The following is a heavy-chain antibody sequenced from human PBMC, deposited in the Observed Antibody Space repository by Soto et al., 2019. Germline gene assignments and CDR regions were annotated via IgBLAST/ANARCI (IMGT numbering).Heavy chain of an antibody. Sequence: SETLCLSWSVFDGSISGYYGSWIRQPPGKGLEWIGYIYYSGSTNYNPSLKSRVTISVDTSKNQFSLKLSSVTAADTAVYYCARGSEYSRDRAANWFDPRGQGTLVTVSS. CDR3: ARGSEYSRDRAANWFDP. D-gene: IGHD6-6*01. J-gene: IGHJ5*02. V-gene: IGHV4-59*01. CDR1: DGSISGYY. CDR2: IYYSGST.